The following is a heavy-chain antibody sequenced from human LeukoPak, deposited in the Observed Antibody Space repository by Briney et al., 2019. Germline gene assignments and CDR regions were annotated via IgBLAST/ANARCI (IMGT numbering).Heavy chain of an antibody. J-gene: IGHJ3*02. CDR1: GGSISSYY. Sequence: SETLSLTCTVSGGSISSYYWSWIRQPAGKGLEWIGRIYTSGSTNYNPSLKSRVTMSVDTSKNQFSLKMRSVTAAETAVYYCARDGKWWERAFAIWGKGTMVTVS. CDR2: IYTSGST. V-gene: IGHV4-4*07. D-gene: IGHD2-15*01. CDR3: ARDGKWWERAFAI.